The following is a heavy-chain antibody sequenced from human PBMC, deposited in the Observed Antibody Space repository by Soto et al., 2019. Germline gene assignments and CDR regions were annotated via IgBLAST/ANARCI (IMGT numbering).Heavy chain of an antibody. D-gene: IGHD1-20*01. V-gene: IGHV1-18*01. Sequence: QVQLVQSGAEVKKPGASVKVSCKASGYTFSSYGISWVRQAPGQGLEWMGWFSAYNGNTKYAQKRQGRVTMTTDTATSTAYMELRSLRSDDTAVYYCARDASIGMNDYWGQGTLVTVSS. CDR1: GYTFSSYG. CDR3: ARDASIGMNDY. J-gene: IGHJ4*02. CDR2: FSAYNGNT.